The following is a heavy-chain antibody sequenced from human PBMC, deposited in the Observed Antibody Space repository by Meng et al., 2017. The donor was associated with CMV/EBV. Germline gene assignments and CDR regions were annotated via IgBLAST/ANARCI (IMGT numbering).Heavy chain of an antibody. D-gene: IGHD3-22*01. CDR3: AKDKWNYYYDNPEYTSIYFDS. Sequence: GESLKISCTASGFTFGNFWMHWVRQAPGKGLVWVSRIIGDGSITNYADSVKGRFTISRDNTKDSLHLQMNSLRAEDTAVYYCAKDKWNYYYDNPEYTSIYFDSWGQGTLVTVSS. J-gene: IGHJ4*02. V-gene: IGHV3-74*01. CDR1: GFTFGNFW. CDR2: IIGDGSIT.